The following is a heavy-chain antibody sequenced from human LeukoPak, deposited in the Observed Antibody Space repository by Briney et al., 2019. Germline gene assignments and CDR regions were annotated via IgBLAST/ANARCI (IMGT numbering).Heavy chain of an antibody. J-gene: IGHJ5*02. D-gene: IGHD5-24*01. CDR3: ARLSRWLQPP. Sequence: SETLSLTCTVSGGSISSSTYYWGWIRQPPGKGLEWVGGMYYSSGNTYYNPSLKSRVTISVDTSKNQFSLKLGSVTAADTAVYYCARLSRWLQPPWGQGTLVTVSS. CDR1: GGSISSSTYY. V-gene: IGHV4-39*07. CDR2: MYYSSGNT.